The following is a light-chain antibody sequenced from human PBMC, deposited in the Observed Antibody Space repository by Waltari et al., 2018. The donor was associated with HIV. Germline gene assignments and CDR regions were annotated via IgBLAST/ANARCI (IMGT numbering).Light chain of an antibody. Sequence: QSVLTQPPAASGTPGQSVTISCSGSSSNIGSNYVYWYQQLPGTAPKLLIYRNNQRPSGVPDRFSGSKSGTSASLAISGLRSEDEFDYYCATWDDSLSGWMFGGGTKVTVL. J-gene: IGLJ3*02. V-gene: IGLV1-47*01. CDR2: RNN. CDR3: ATWDDSLSGWM. CDR1: SSNIGSNY.